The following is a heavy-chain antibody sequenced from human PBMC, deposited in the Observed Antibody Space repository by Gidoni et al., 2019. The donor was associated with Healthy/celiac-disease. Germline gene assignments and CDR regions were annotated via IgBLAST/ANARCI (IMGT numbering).Heavy chain of an antibody. CDR1: GGSISSGGYY. J-gene: IGHJ3*02. V-gene: IGHV4-31*03. CDR2: IYYSGST. Sequence: QVQLQESGPGLVKPSQTLSLTCTVSGGSISSGGYYWSWLRQHPGKGLEWIGYIYYSGSTYYNPSLKSRVTISVYTSKNQFSLKLSSVTAADTAVYYCARGGGNDAFDIWGQGTMVTVSS. D-gene: IGHD2-15*01. CDR3: ARGGGNDAFDI.